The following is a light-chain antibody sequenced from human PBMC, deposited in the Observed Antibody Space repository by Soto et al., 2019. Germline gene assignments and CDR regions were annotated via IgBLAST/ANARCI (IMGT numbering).Light chain of an antibody. CDR2: EGS. CDR3: CSYAGDSTSVL. V-gene: IGLV2-23*01. CDR1: SSDVGRYNL. J-gene: IGLJ2*01. Sequence: QSALTQPASVSGSPGQSITISCTGSSSDVGRYNLVSWYQQHPGKAPKVMIYEGSKRPSGVSTRFSGSKSGNTASLTISGLQAEDEADYYCCSYAGDSTSVLFGGGTKLTVL.